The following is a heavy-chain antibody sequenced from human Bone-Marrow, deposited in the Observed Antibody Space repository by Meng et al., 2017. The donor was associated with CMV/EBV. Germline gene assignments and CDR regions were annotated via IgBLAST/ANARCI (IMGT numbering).Heavy chain of an antibody. Sequence: GGSLRLSCAASGFTFSSYAMSWVRQAPGKGLEWVSAISGSGGSTYYADSVKGRFTISRDNSKNTLYLQMNSLRAEDTAVYYCARDAAPYYDFWSESSGGSIDYWGQGTLVTVSS. CDR2: ISGSGGST. V-gene: IGHV3-23*01. D-gene: IGHD3-3*01. J-gene: IGHJ4*02. CDR3: ARDAAPYYDFWSESSGGSIDY. CDR1: GFTFSSYA.